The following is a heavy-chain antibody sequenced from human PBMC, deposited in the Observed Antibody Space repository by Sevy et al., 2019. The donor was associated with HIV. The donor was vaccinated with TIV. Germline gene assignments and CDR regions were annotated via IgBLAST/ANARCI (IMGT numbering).Heavy chain of an antibody. CDR3: ARDARLAYYDNLPYFDH. CDR1: GFTFTDYY. Sequence: PGGSLRLSCAASGFTFTDYYMSWIRQAPGKGLDWISYTNTDGDTIYYADSVKGRFTVSRDNAKNSLFLQMTSLSAEDTAVYYCARDARLAYYDNLPYFDHWGQGDLVTVSS. CDR2: TNTDGDTI. D-gene: IGHD3-22*01. V-gene: IGHV3-11*01. J-gene: IGHJ4*02.